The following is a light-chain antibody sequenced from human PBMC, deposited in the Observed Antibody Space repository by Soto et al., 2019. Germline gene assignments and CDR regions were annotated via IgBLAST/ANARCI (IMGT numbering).Light chain of an antibody. CDR3: GKWETSLSGVV. CDR1: SSNVGTNY. V-gene: IGLV1-51*01. J-gene: IGLJ2*01. CDR2: DNS. Sequence: QSVLTQPPSVSAAPGQQISISCSGSSSNVGTNYVSWYQQLPGTAPKLLIYDNSRRPSGIPDRFSGSKSGTSATLGISGLQTGNEADYYCGKWETSLSGVVLGGGTKLTVL.